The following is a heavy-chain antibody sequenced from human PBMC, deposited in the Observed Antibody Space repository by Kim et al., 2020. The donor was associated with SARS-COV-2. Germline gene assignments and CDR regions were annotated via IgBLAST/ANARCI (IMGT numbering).Heavy chain of an antibody. Sequence: GGSLRLSCAASGFTFSSYGMHWVRQAPGKGLEWVAVIWYDGSNKYYADSVKGRFTISRDNSKNTLYLQMNSLRAEDTAVYYCAKGSDSSGYPLGAFDIWGQGTMVTVSS. D-gene: IGHD3-22*01. J-gene: IGHJ3*02. CDR2: IWYDGSNK. CDR1: GFTFSSYG. CDR3: AKGSDSSGYPLGAFDI. V-gene: IGHV3-33*06.